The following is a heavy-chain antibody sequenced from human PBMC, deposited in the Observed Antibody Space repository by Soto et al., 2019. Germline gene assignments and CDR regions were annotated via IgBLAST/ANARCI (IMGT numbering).Heavy chain of an antibody. Sequence: QLQLQESGPGLVKPSETLSLTCTVSDDSIRSSSYYWGWIRQPPGKGLEWIGNVYYRGNTYYNPSLESRVTISVDTSKRQFSLKLNSVTAADTAVYYCARVDSSGSLDYWGQGTLATVSS. J-gene: IGHJ4*02. CDR1: DDSIRSSSYY. V-gene: IGHV4-39*01. D-gene: IGHD3-22*01. CDR2: VYYRGNT. CDR3: ARVDSSGSLDY.